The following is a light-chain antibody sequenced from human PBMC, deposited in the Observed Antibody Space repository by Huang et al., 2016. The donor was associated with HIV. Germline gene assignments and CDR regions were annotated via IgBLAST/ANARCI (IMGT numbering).Light chain of an antibody. J-gene: IGKJ1*01. V-gene: IGKV3-11*01. Sequence: EIVLTQSPATLSLSPAARATLSCRASQSVDYSLALYQRKPGQAPRLHVYDASKRAGGIPARCSGSGSETDFTLTISSLGPEDFAVYYCHQRSSWPWTFGQGTKVEI. CDR2: DAS. CDR3: HQRSSWPWT. CDR1: QSVDYS.